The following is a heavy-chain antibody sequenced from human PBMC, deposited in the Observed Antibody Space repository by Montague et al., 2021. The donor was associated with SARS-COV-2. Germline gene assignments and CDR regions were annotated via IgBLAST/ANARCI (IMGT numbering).Heavy chain of an antibody. Sequence: SLRLSWSASGFTFSSYAMHWVRQAPGKGLEWVAVISYDGSNKYYADSVKGRFTISRDNSKSTLYLQMNSLRAEDTAVYYCARGTGISSGWFDYWGQGTLVTVSS. J-gene: IGHJ4*02. D-gene: IGHD6-19*01. V-gene: IGHV3-30-3*01. CDR3: ARGTGISSGWFDY. CDR1: GFTFSSYA. CDR2: ISYDGSNK.